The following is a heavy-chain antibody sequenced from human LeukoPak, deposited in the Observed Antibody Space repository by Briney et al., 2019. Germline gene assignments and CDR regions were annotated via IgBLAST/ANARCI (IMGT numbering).Heavy chain of an antibody. V-gene: IGHV5-51*01. Sequence: GESLKISCKGSGYSFTGYWIGWVRQMPGKGLEWMGIIYPGDSDTRYSPSFQGQATMSADKSISTAYLQWSSLEASDTAMYYCARLDKNYDSSGYYFHFDYWGQGTLVTVSS. D-gene: IGHD3-22*01. CDR2: IYPGDSDT. CDR3: ARLDKNYDSSGYYFHFDY. CDR1: GYSFTGYW. J-gene: IGHJ4*02.